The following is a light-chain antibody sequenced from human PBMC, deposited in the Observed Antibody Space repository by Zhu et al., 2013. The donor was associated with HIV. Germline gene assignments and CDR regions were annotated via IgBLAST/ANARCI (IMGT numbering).Light chain of an antibody. J-gene: IGKJ5*01. Sequence: AVQLTQSPSSLSASVGDRVTIACRASQGINTALAWYQQKPVKPPKLLIYDGSSLESGVPSRFSGSGSGTDFTLTINSLQSDDFATYYCQQYDNWPSFGQGTRVEIK. CDR2: DGS. CDR3: QQYDNWPS. V-gene: IGKV1D-13*01. CDR1: QGINTA.